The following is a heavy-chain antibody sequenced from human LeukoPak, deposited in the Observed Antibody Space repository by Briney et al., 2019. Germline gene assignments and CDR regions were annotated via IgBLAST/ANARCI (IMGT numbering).Heavy chain of an antibody. V-gene: IGHV4-38-2*02. D-gene: IGHD3-16*01. CDR1: GYSISSAYY. CDR2: IHYSGST. Sequence: SETLSLTCSVSGYSISSAYYWGWIRQPPGKGLEWIATIHYSGSTYYNPSLKSRVTISLDTSKNQFSLKLSSVTAADTAVYYCARETSQKGAHYMDVWGKGTTVTISS. J-gene: IGHJ6*03. CDR3: ARETSQKGAHYMDV.